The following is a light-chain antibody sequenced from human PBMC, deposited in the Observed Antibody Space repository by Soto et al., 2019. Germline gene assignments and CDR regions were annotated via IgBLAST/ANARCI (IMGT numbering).Light chain of an antibody. J-gene: IGKJ4*01. Sequence: DIVLTQSPATLSLSPGERATLSRRASQSVSSYLAWYQQKPGQAPRLLINDASNRATGIPARFSGSGSGTDFTLTISSLEPEDFAVYYCQQRSNWLTFGGGTKVEIK. CDR1: QSVSSY. CDR2: DAS. V-gene: IGKV3-11*01. CDR3: QQRSNWLT.